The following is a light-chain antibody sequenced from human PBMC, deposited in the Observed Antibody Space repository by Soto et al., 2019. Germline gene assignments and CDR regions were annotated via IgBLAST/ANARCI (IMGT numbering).Light chain of an antibody. CDR2: GAT. CDR1: QTVRDN. CDR3: QQYNNWPLT. Sequence: EVVLTQSAATLSVSPGERATLSCRASQTVRDNLGWYQQKPGQPPRLLIYGATTRATGIPARFSGSGSGTEFTLTISSLQSEDFAVYYCQQYNNWPLTFGGRTNVDI. V-gene: IGKV3D-15*01. J-gene: IGKJ4*01.